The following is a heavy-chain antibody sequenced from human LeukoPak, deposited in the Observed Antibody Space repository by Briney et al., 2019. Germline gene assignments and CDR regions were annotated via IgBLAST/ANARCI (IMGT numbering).Heavy chain of an antibody. CDR2: IKSKTDGGTT. J-gene: IGHJ4*02. V-gene: IGHV3-15*01. CDR1: GFTFSDYY. D-gene: IGHD6-19*01. Sequence: GGPLRLSCAASGFTFSDYYMSWVRQAPGKGLEWVGRIKSKTDGGTTDYAAPVKGRFTISRHDSKNTLYLQMNSLKTEDTAVYYCTTAPVHGYWGQGTLVTVSS. CDR3: TTAPVHGY.